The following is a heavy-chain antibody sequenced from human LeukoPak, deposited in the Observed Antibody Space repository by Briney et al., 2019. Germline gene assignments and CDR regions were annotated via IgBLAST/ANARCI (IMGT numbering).Heavy chain of an antibody. J-gene: IGHJ4*02. Sequence: ASVKVSCKASGYTFTGYYMHWVRQAPGQGHEWMGYIYPNSGATKYAQKFQGRVTMTRDKSISTAYMELSGLRSDDTAVYYCGTLLSNGPFDYWGQGSLVTVSP. CDR1: GYTFTGYY. CDR2: IYPNSGAT. V-gene: IGHV1-2*02. CDR3: GTLLSNGPFDY.